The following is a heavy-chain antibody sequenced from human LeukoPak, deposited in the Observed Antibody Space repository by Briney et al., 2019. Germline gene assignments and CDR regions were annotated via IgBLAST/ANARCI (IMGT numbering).Heavy chain of an antibody. CDR1: GYSFTSYW. J-gene: IGHJ6*02. CDR2: IYPDDSDT. CDR3: ARTLGYCSSTSCYQTDYYYYGMDV. D-gene: IGHD2-2*01. V-gene: IGHV5-51*01. Sequence: GESLKISCKGSGYSFTSYWIGWVRQMPGKGLEWMGIIYPDDSDTRYSPSFQGQVTISADKSISTAYLQWSSLKASDTAMYYCARTLGYCSSTSCYQTDYYYYGMDVWGQGTTVTVSS.